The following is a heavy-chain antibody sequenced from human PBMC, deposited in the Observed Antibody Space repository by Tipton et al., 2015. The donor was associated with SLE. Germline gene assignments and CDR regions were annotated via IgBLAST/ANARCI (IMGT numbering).Heavy chain of an antibody. Sequence: TLSLTCTVSGGSISSGSYYWSWIRQPAGKGLEWIGRIYTSGSTNYNPSLKSRVTISVDTSKNQFSLKLSSVTAADTAVYYCARGLATAQYYYYGMDVWGQGTTVTVSS. CDR1: GGSISSGSYY. J-gene: IGHJ6*02. V-gene: IGHV4-61*02. CDR3: ARGLATAQYYYYGMDV. D-gene: IGHD1-26*01. CDR2: IYTSGST.